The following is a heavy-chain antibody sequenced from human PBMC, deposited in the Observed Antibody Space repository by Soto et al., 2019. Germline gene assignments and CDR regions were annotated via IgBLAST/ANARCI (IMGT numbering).Heavy chain of an antibody. J-gene: IGHJ4*02. Sequence: SETLSLTCAVYGGSFSGYYWSWIRQPPGKGLEWIGEINHSGSTNYNPSLKSRVTISVDTSKNQFSLKLSSVTAADTAVYYCARGWGMRLVGATSVDFRGQATLVTVSS. CDR2: INHSGST. CDR3: ARGWGMRLVGATSVDF. V-gene: IGHV4-34*01. CDR1: GGSFSGYY. D-gene: IGHD1-26*01.